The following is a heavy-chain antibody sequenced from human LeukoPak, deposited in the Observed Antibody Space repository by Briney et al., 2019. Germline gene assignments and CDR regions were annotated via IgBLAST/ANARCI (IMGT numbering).Heavy chain of an antibody. J-gene: IGHJ4*02. Sequence: GGSLRLSCAASGFTFSSYAMSWIRQAPGEGVEGVSVISGRGGNTYYADSVKGRFTISRDNSKNTLYLQMNSLRAEDTAVYYCAPGGLWGTRLFDYWGQGTLVTVSS. V-gene: IGHV3-23*01. CDR1: GFTFSSYA. CDR2: ISGRGGNT. CDR3: APGGLWGTRLFDY. D-gene: IGHD4/OR15-4a*01.